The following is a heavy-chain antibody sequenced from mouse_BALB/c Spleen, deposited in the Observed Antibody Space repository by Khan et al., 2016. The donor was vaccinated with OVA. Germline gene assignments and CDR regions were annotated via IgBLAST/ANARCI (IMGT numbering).Heavy chain of an antibody. CDR3: ARIKKIVATYFDY. Sequence: QVQLQQPGAELVKAGASVKMSCKASGYTFTSYWMHWVKQRLGQGLEWFAETNPTNGRTYYNEKFKSKATLTVDKSSSPAYMLLSGPTFEDSAVYYCARIKKIVATYFDYRGQGTTLTVSS. V-gene: IGHV1S81*02. CDR1: GYTFTSYW. D-gene: IGHD1-1*01. J-gene: IGHJ2*01. CDR2: TNPTNGRT.